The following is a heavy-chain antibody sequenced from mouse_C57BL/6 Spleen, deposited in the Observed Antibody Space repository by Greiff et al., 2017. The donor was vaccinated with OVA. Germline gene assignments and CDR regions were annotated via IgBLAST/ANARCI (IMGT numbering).Heavy chain of an antibody. J-gene: IGHJ1*03. CDR1: GYSITSGYD. Sequence: EVQGVESGPGMVKPSQSLSLTCTVTGYSITSGYDWHWIRHFPGNKLEWMGYISYSGSTNYNPSLKSRISITHDTSKNHFFLKLNSVTTEDTATYYCARGSNYVYFDVWGTGTTVTVSS. CDR3: ARGSNYVYFDV. D-gene: IGHD2-5*01. V-gene: IGHV3-1*01. CDR2: ISYSGST.